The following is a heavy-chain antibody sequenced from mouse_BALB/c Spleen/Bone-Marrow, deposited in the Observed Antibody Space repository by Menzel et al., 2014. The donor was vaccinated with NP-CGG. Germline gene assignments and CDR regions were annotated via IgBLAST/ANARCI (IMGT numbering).Heavy chain of an antibody. Sequence: VKVVESGPGLVAPSQSLSITCTVSGFSLTSYGVHWVRQPPGKGLEWPGVIWADGSTNYNSALMSRLSISKDNSKSQVFLKMNSLQTDDTAMYYCARSHYPYYFDYWGQGTTLTVSS. CDR3: ARSHYPYYFDY. CDR1: GFSLTSYG. D-gene: IGHD1-2*01. J-gene: IGHJ2*01. V-gene: IGHV2-9*02. CDR2: IWADGST.